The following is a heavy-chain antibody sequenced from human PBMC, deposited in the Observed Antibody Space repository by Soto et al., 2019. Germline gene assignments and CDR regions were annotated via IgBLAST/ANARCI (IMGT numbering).Heavy chain of an antibody. CDR2: IYYSGST. CDR1: GGSVSSGSYY. V-gene: IGHV4-61*01. D-gene: IGHD1-26*01. CDR3: ARDLVGATVWFDP. J-gene: IGHJ5*02. Sequence: SETLSLTCAVSGGSVSSGSYYWSWIRQPPGKGLEWIGYIYYSGSTSYNPSLKSRVTISVDTSKNQFSLKLSSVTAADTAVYYCARDLVGATVWFDPWGQGTLVTVS.